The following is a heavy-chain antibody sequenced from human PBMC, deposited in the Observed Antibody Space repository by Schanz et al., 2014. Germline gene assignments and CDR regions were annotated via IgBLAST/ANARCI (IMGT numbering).Heavy chain of an antibody. V-gene: IGHV3-72*01. CDR1: GFSFSDHA. J-gene: IGHJ4*02. D-gene: IGHD3-9*01. Sequence: EVELVESGGGLVQPGGSLRLSCAASGFSFSDHAMDWVRQAAGKGLEWVGRVRKKEFSDDTEEYAASVRGRFTISRDESKNVVNLQMNGLKTEDTAMYDCVREGSTTPVAGLRSFDWLGRFDYWGQGALVTVSS. CDR2: VRKKEFSDDTE. CDR3: VREGSTTPVAGLRSFDWLGRFDY.